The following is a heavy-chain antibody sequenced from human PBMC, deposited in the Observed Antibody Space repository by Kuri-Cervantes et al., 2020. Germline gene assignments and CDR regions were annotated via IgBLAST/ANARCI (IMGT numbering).Heavy chain of an antibody. V-gene: IGHV4-34*01. CDR1: GGSFSGYY. Sequence: GSLRLSCAVYGGSFSGYYWSWIRQPPGKGLEWIGEINHSGTTYYNPSLKSRVTISVATSKTQFSLKLSSVTAADTAVYYCARSGQQLVGGEMSIFAHWGQGTLVTVSS. CDR2: INHSGTT. J-gene: IGHJ4*02. D-gene: IGHD6-13*01. CDR3: ARSGQQLVGGEMSIFAH.